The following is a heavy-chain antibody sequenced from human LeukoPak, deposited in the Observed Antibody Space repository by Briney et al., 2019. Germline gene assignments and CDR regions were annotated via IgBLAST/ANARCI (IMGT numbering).Heavy chain of an antibody. D-gene: IGHD2-15*01. CDR2: IYHSGST. CDR3: ARRGSEGGRCFDA. CDR1: GASISSNNW. J-gene: IGHJ4*02. V-gene: IGHV4-4*02. Sequence: PSETLSLTCAVSGASISSNNWWWSWVRQPPGKGLEWIGEIYHSGSTTYNSSLKSRVIISVDTSRSQFSLNLNSVTAADTAVYYCARRGSEGGRCFDAWGQGILVTVSS.